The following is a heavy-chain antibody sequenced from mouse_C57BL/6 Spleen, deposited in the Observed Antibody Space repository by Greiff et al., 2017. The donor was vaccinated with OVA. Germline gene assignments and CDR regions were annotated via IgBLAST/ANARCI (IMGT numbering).Heavy chain of an antibody. CDR1: GFTFSSYA. V-gene: IGHV5-4*01. CDR2: ISDGGSYT. D-gene: IGHD5-1*01. Sequence: EVMLVESGGGLVKPGGSLKLSCAASGFTFSSYAMSWVRQTPEKRLEWVATISDGGSYTYYPDNVKGRFTISRDNAKNNLYLQMSHLKSEDTAMYYCARDLGRVPAWFADWGQGTLVTVSA. CDR3: ARDLGRVPAWFAD. J-gene: IGHJ3*01.